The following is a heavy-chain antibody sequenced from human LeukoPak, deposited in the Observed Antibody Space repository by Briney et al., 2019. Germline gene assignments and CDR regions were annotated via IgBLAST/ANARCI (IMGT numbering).Heavy chain of an antibody. D-gene: IGHD2-2*01. V-gene: IGHV3-23*01. J-gene: IGHJ4*02. CDR2: ISGSDGST. CDR1: GFPFSSYA. CDR3: AKVETSGGANCYALDY. Sequence: GGSLSLSCAASGFPFSSYAMTWVRQAPDKGLEWVSAISGSDGSTYYADSVKGRFTISRDDSQNTLYLQMNSLSAEDTAVYYCAKVETSGGANCYALDYWGQGTLVTVSS.